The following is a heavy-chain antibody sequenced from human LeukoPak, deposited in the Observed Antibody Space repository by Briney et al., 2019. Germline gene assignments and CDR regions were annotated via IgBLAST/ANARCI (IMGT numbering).Heavy chain of an antibody. CDR2: FSGSGGST. CDR3: AKGDKDIVVVADTSFDY. V-gene: IGHV3-23*01. Sequence: GGSLRLSCAASGFTFSSYAMSWVRQAPGKGLECISGFSGSGGSTYYADSVKGRFTISRDNSKNTVYLQMNSLGAEDTAVYYCAKGDKDIVVVADTSFDYWGQGILVTVSS. J-gene: IGHJ4*02. D-gene: IGHD2-15*01. CDR1: GFTFSSYA.